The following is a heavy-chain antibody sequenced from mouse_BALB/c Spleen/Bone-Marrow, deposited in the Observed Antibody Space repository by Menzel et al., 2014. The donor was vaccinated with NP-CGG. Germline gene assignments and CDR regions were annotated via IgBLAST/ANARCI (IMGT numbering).Heavy chain of an antibody. J-gene: IGHJ4*01. CDR1: GYTFTNYY. D-gene: IGHD5-1*01. CDR2: INPSNGGT. V-gene: IGHV1S81*02. CDR3: TRLPH. Sequence: VQLQQSGAELVKPGASVKLSCRASGYTFTNYYMYWVKQRPGQGLEWSGEINPSNGGTNFNEKFKSKATLTVDKSSSTAYMQLSSLTSEDSAVYFCTRLPHWGQGTSVTVSS.